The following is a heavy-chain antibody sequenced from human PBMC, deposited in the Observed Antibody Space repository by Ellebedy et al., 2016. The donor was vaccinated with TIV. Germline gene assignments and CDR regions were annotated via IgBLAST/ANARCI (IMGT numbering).Heavy chain of an antibody. Sequence: GESLKISCAAPGFTFNSYWMSWVRQAPGKGLEWVANINQDGSRIYYVDSVKGRFTISRDNAKNSVYLRMDTLRVEDTAVYHCVRDGAYGDYSPGYYGMDVWGQGTTVTVSS. CDR2: INQDGSRI. CDR1: GFTFNSYW. V-gene: IGHV3-7*03. J-gene: IGHJ6*02. CDR3: VRDGAYGDYSPGYYGMDV. D-gene: IGHD3-22*01.